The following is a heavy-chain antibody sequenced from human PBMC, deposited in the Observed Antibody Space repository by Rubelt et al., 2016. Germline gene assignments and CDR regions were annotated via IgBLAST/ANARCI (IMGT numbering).Heavy chain of an antibody. J-gene: IGHJ6*02. D-gene: IGHD6-19*01. Sequence: EVQLVESGGGLIQPGGSLRLSCAASGFTVSSNYMSWVRQAPGKGLEWVSVIYSGGSTYYADSGKGRFTISRDNSKTTMYLQMNILRAEDTAVYYCAREYSSGWYQAYYYYGMDVWGQGTTVTVSS. CDR3: AREYSSGWYQAYYYYGMDV. CDR2: IYSGGST. CDR1: GFTVSSNY. V-gene: IGHV3-53*01.